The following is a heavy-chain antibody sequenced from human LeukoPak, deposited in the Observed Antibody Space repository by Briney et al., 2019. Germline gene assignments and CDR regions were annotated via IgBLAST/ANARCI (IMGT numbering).Heavy chain of an antibody. D-gene: IGHD6-13*01. CDR3: AKLGWGGSSWYFDY. V-gene: IGHV3-23*01. CDR2: ISGGGST. CDR1: GFTFSSYA. J-gene: IGHJ4*02. Sequence: GGSLRLSCTASGFTFSSYAMSWVRQAPGKGLEWVSAISGGGSTYYADSVKGRFTISRDNSKNTLYLQMNSLRAEDTAVYYCAKLGWGGSSWYFDYWGQGTLVTVSS.